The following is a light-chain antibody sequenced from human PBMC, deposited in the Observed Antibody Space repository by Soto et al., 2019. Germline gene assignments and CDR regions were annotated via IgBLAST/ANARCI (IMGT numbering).Light chain of an antibody. J-gene: IGKJ5*01. CDR3: QQSYGTPIT. V-gene: IGKV1-39*01. CDR2: SAS. Sequence: DIQMTQSPSSLSASVGDRVTITCLASQSISTYLNWYQQKPGKAPNLLIYSASNLQSGVPSRFSGSGSGTDFTLTISSLQPEDFAAYYCQQSYGTPITFGQGTRLEIK. CDR1: QSISTY.